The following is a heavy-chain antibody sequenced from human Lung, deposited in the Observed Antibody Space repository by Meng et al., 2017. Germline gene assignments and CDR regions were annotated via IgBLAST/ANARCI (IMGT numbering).Heavy chain of an antibody. Sequence: QVELVPSGAEVKKPGASVKVSCKPSGSNFPDYYIHWVRRAPGQGLEWMGRIDPKSGDTHYAQRFQGRVTMTGDTSISTAYMELSGLRSDDTAMYYCARDEDISAAGKLFGDYWGQGTLVTVSS. V-gene: IGHV1-2*06. D-gene: IGHD6-13*01. CDR2: IDPKSGDT. J-gene: IGHJ4*02. CDR1: GSNFPDYY. CDR3: ARDEDISAAGKLFGDY.